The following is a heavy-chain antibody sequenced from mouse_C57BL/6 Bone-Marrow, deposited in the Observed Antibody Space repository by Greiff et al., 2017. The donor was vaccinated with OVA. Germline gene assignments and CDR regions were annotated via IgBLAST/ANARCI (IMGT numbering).Heavy chain of an antibody. J-gene: IGHJ1*03. CDR1: GFTFSSYG. CDR3: ARGAFRGD. D-gene: IGHD3-3*01. V-gene: IGHV5-6*01. CDR2: ISSGGSYT. Sequence: EVKVVESGGDLVKPGGSLKLSCAASGFTFSSYGMSWVRQTPDKRLEWVATISSGGSYTYYPDSVKGRFTISRDNAKNTLYLQMSSLKSEDTAMYYCARGAFRGDWGTGTTVTVSS.